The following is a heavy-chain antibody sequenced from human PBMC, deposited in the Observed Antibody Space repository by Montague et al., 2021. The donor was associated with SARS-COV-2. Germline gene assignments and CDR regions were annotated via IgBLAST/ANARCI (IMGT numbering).Heavy chain of an antibody. CDR1: GDSVPTNSGT. CDR3: ARAERGSCGDGNCYQYFFNY. D-gene: IGHD2-15*01. V-gene: IGHV6-1*01. J-gene: IGHJ4*02. Sequence: CAISGDSVPTNSGTWNWVRLSPSRGLEWLGRTYYRSEWYSDYSVSVKSRISINPDTSKNQFSLQLNSVTPEDTAVYYCARAERGSCGDGNCYQYFFNYWGQGTLATVSS. CDR2: TYYRSEWYS.